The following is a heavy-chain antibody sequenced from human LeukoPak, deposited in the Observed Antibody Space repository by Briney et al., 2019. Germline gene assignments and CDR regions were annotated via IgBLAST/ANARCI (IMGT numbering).Heavy chain of an antibody. Sequence: SQTLSLTCAISGDSVSSNSAAWNWIRQSPSRGLEWLGRTYYRSKWYNDYEVSVKSRITINPDTSKNQFSLQLNSVTPEDTAVYYCARDQNYDFWSGYHYYGMDVWGQGTTVTVSS. CDR2: TYYRSKWYN. V-gene: IGHV6-1*01. J-gene: IGHJ6*02. CDR1: GDSVSSNSAA. CDR3: ARDQNYDFWSGYHYYGMDV. D-gene: IGHD3-3*01.